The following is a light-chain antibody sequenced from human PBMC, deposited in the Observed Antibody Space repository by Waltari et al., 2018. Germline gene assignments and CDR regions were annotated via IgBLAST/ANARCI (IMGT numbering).Light chain of an antibody. CDR3: ETGGHGTWV. Sequence: QLVLTQSPSASASLGASVKPTCTLSRGPSSNTIAWLPQQPGKGPRYLMKVNSDGSHRKGDDIPDRFSGSSSGAERYLTISSLQSEDEADYYCETGGHGTWVFGGGTKLTVL. J-gene: IGLJ3*02. V-gene: IGLV4-69*01. CDR2: VNSDGSH. CDR1: RGPSSNT.